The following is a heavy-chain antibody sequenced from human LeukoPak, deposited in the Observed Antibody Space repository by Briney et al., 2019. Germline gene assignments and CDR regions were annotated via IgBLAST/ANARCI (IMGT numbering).Heavy chain of an antibody. Sequence: GGSLRLSCAASGFSFSSYEMNWVRQAPGKGLEWVPYISSSGSTIYYADSVKGRFTISRDNAKNSLYLQMNSLRAEDTAVYYCARGGIAALMFDYWGQGTLVTVSS. D-gene: IGHD6-13*01. V-gene: IGHV3-48*03. CDR3: ARGGIAALMFDY. J-gene: IGHJ4*02. CDR2: ISSSGSTI. CDR1: GFSFSSYE.